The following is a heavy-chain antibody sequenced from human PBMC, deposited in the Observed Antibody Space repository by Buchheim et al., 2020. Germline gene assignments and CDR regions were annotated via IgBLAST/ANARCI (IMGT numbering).Heavy chain of an antibody. J-gene: IGHJ6*02. D-gene: IGHD6-13*01. Sequence: EVELVESGGGLVRPGGSLRLSCAVSGFSFSTYSMDWVRQAPGKGLEWLAYISDTSSTIYYGDSVKGRFTVSRDNAKNALYLQMNSLRVEDTAVYYCARAPTPYSSSWYDYYYGMDVWGQGTT. CDR2: ISDTSSTI. CDR1: GFSFSTYS. CDR3: ARAPTPYSSSWYDYYYGMDV. V-gene: IGHV3-48*04.